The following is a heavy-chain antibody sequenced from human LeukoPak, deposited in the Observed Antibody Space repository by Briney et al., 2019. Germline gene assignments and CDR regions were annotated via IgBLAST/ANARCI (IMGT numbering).Heavy chain of an antibody. Sequence: GGSLRLSCAASGVTFSSDAMSWVREAPGEGLEWGSAISGSGGSTYYADSVKGRFTISRDNSKNTLYLQMNSLRAEDTAVYYCAKGGTLWGSYRFDYWGQGTLVTVSS. CDR1: GVTFSSDA. J-gene: IGHJ4*02. D-gene: IGHD3-16*02. V-gene: IGHV3-23*01. CDR2: ISGSGGST. CDR3: AKGGTLWGSYRFDY.